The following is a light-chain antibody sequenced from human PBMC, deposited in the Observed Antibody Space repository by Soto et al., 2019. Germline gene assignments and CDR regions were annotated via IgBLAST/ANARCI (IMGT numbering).Light chain of an antibody. J-gene: IGKJ1*01. CDR1: QSVSSN. CDR3: QQYNNRPLT. Sequence: EIVMTQSPATLSVSPGERTTLSCRSSQSVSSNLAWYQQKPGQTPRRLIYGASTRATGIPARFSGSGSGTEFTLTISSLQSEDFAVYYCQQYNNRPLTFGQGTKVDIK. V-gene: IGKV3-15*01. CDR2: GAS.